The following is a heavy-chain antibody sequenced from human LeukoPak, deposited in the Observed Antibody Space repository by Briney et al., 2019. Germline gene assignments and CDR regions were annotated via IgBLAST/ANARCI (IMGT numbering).Heavy chain of an antibody. CDR1: GGSISGYY. V-gene: IGHV4-59*01. CDR2: IYYSGST. D-gene: IGHD3-10*01. Sequence: SETLSLTCTVSGGSISGYYWSWLRQPPGKGLEWVGYIYYSGSTNYNPSLKGRVTISVDTSKNQFSLKLSSVTAADTAVYYCARAPYYYGSGNNGMDVWGKGTTVTVSS. CDR3: ARAPYYYGSGNNGMDV. J-gene: IGHJ6*04.